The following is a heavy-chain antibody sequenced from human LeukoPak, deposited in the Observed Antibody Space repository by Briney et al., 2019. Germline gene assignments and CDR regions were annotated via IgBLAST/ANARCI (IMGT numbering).Heavy chain of an antibody. CDR3: ARISNCGGDCYSFDP. V-gene: IGHV4-59*01. D-gene: IGHD2-21*02. Sequence: SETLSLTCNVFGGSIRSYYWSWIRQPPGKGLEWIGYIYYTGSTNTNYNPSLKSRVTFSVDTSRNQFSLTLNSVTTADTAFYYCARISNCGGDCYSFDPWGQGTLVTVSS. CDR1: GGSIRSYY. CDR2: IYYTGSTNT. J-gene: IGHJ5*02.